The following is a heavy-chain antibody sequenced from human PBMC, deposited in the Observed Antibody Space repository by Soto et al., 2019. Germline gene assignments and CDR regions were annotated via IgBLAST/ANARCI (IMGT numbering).Heavy chain of an antibody. J-gene: IGHJ4*01. CDR1: GGSISSGGYY. CDR3: ARGVLH. V-gene: IGHV4-31*01. Sequence: QVQLQESGPGLVQPSQTLSLTCTVSGGSISSGGYYWSWIRQHPGTGLEWIGHISYSGSTYYNTXLXSXXTIAVDTSMNQFSLIVNSVTAADPAVYYCARGVLHWGQGTLVTVSS. CDR2: ISYSGST.